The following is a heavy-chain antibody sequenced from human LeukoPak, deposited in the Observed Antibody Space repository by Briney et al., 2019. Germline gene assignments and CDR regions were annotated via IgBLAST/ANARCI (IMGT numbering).Heavy chain of an antibody. V-gene: IGHV1-69*04. CDR1: GGTFSSYA. CDR3: ARDLRESAAQDY. CDR2: IIPILGIA. D-gene: IGHD6-13*01. J-gene: IGHJ4*02. Sequence: SVKVSCKASGGTFSSYAISWVRQAPGQGLEWMGRIIPILGIANYAQKFQGRVTITADKSTSTAYMELSSLRSDDTAVYYCARDLRESAAQDYWGQGTLVTVSS.